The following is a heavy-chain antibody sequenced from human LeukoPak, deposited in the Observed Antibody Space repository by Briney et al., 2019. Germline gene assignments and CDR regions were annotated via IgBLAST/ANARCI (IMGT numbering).Heavy chain of an antibody. CDR3: ARTRQPSPHFDY. J-gene: IGHJ4*02. V-gene: IGHV1-2*02. CDR2: INPNSGGT. Sequence: GASVKVSCKASGYTFTGYYMHWARQAPGQGLEWMGWINPNSGGTNYAQKFQGRVTMTRDTSISTAYMELSRLRSDDTAVYYCARTRQPSPHFDYWGQGTLVTVSS. CDR1: GYTFTGYY. D-gene: IGHD5-18*01.